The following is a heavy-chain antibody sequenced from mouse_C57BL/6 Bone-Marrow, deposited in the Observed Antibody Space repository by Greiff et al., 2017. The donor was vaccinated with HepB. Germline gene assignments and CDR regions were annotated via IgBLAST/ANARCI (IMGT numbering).Heavy chain of an antibody. J-gene: IGHJ2*01. CDR2: ISDGGSYT. Sequence: EVHLVESGGGLVKPGGSLKLSCAASGFTFSSYAMSWVSQTPEKRLEWVATISDGGSYTYYPDNVKGRFTISRDNAKNNLYLQMSHLKSEDTAMYYCARDQGTAKVLYFDYWGQGTTRTVSS. CDR1: GFTFSSYA. D-gene: IGHD3-3*01. V-gene: IGHV5-4*01. CDR3: ARDQGTAKVLYFDY.